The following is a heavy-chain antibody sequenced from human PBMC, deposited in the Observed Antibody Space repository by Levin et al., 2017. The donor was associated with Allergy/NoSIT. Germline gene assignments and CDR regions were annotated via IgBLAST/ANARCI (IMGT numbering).Heavy chain of an antibody. J-gene: IGHJ4*02. CDR1: RYSFTSHD. CDR2: MNPNTGAT. Sequence: ASVKVSCKASRYSFTSHDINWVRQATGQGLEWMGWMNPNTGATGYAQKVQGRVTMTRNTSINTAYMELSSLTSEDTAIYYCAGVATIFGDLGHWGQGALVTVSS. CDR3: AGVATIFGDLGH. V-gene: IGHV1-8*01. D-gene: IGHD3-3*01.